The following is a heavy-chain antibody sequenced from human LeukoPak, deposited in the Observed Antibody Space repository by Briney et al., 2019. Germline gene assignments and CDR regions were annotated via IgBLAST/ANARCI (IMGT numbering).Heavy chain of an antibody. CDR2: ISGSGGST. D-gene: IGHD2-2*01. CDR1: RFTFSRYS. J-gene: IGHJ4*02. V-gene: IGHV3-23*01. CDR3: AKESLRVVPSATFDY. Sequence: GGSLRLSCAASRFTFSRYSMNWVRQAPGKGLEWVSAISGSGGSTYYADSVKGRFTISRDNSKNTLYLQMHSLRAEDTAVYYCAKESLRVVPSATFDYWGQGTLVTVSS.